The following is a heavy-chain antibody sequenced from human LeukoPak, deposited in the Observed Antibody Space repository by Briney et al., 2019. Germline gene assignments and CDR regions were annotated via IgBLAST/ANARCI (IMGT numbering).Heavy chain of an antibody. V-gene: IGHV4-59*08. CDR3: ARRSSSGWYVDY. Sequence: SETLSLTCTVSGGSISSYYWSWIRQPPGKGLEWIGYIYYSGSTNYNPSLKSRVTISVDTSKNQFSLKLSSVTAADTAVYYCARRSSSGWYVDYWGQGTLVTVYS. D-gene: IGHD6-19*01. CDR2: IYYSGST. CDR1: GGSISSYY. J-gene: IGHJ4*02.